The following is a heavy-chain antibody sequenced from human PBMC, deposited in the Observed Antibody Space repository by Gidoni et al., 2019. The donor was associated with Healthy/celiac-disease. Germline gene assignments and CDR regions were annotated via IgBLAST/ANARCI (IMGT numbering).Heavy chain of an antibody. CDR3: ARVQYYDYIWGSYRSQPFDY. CDR1: GGSISSGGYY. V-gene: IGHV4-31*03. Sequence: QVQLQESGPGLVKPSQTLSLTCTVSGGSISSGGYYWSWIRQHPGKGLEWIGYIYYSGSTYYNPSLKSRVTISVDTSKNQFSLKLSSVTAADTAVYYCARVQYYDYIWGSYRSQPFDYWGQGTLVTVSS. CDR2: IYYSGST. D-gene: IGHD3-16*02. J-gene: IGHJ4*02.